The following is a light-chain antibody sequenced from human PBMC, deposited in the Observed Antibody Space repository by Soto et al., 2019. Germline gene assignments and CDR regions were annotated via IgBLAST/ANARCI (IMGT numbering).Light chain of an antibody. Sequence: PGERATLSCWASETVATNLAWYQQKPGQAPRLLISGASTRAAGISDRFRGSGSGTDFTLTISSLEPEDFAVYYCQQRSNWPLTFGGGTKVDI. CDR1: ETVATN. J-gene: IGKJ4*01. CDR2: GAS. V-gene: IGKV3-11*01. CDR3: QQRSNWPLT.